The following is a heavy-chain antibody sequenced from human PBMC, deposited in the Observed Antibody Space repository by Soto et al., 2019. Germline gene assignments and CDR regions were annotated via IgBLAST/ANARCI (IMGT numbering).Heavy chain of an antibody. Sequence: QVQLQESGPGLVKPSQTLTLTCSVSGGSIDTGGFHWSWARQLPGKGLQWIGYIYYTGAAYYNPALKSRVVISLDTSANQFSLSLTSLTAADTAVYYCASGTFNDISFDSWGQGRLVTVSS. V-gene: IGHV4-31*03. J-gene: IGHJ4*02. CDR1: GGSIDTGGFH. CDR3: ASGTFNDISFDS. D-gene: IGHD2-21*01. CDR2: IYYTGAA.